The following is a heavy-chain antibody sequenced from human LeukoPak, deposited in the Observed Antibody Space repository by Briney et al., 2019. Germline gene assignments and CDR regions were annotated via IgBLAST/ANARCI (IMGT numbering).Heavy chain of an antibody. D-gene: IGHD3-10*01. CDR2: IYYSGNT. Sequence: PSETLSLTCTVSGGSISNYYWGWIRQAPGKGLEWIGSIYYSGNTYYNSSLKSRVTISLDTSKNQFSLNLFSVTAADTAVYYCARDSGTTGEVKFDPWGQGTLVTVSS. V-gene: IGHV4-39*07. CDR3: ARDSGTTGEVKFDP. CDR1: GGSISNYY. J-gene: IGHJ5*02.